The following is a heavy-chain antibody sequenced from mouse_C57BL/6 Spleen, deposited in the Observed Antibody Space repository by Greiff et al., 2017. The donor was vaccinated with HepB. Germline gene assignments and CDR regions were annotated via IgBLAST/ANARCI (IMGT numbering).Heavy chain of an antibody. CDR2: ILPGSGST. J-gene: IGHJ4*01. Sequence: QVQLKQSGAELMKPGASVKLSCKATGYTFTGYWIEWVKQRPGHGLEWIGEILPGSGSTNYNEKFKGKATFTADTSSNTAYMQLSSLTTEGSAIYCCGSWRDYYAMDYWGQGTSVTVSS. CDR1: GYTFTGYW. CDR3: GSWRDYYAMDY. V-gene: IGHV1-9*01.